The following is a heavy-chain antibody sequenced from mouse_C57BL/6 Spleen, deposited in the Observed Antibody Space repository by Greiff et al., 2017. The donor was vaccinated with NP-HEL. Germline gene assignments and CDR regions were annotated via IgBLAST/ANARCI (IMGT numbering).Heavy chain of an antibody. CDR1: GYAFSSSW. V-gene: IGHV1-82*01. CDR2: IYPGDGDT. CDR3: ARWGLRQYFDV. D-gene: IGHD2-4*01. J-gene: IGHJ1*03. Sequence: VQLVESGPELVKPGASVKISCKASGYAFSSSWMNWVKQRPGTGLEWIGRIYPGDGDTNYNGKFKGKATLTADKSSSTAYMQLSSLTSEDSAVYFCARWGLRQYFDVWGTGTTVTVSS.